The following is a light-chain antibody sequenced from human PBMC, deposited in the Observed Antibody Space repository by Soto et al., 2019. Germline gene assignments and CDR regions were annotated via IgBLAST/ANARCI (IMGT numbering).Light chain of an antibody. V-gene: IGKV1-5*01. CDR1: QSISSW. CDR2: DAS. Sequence: DIQMTQSPSTLSASVGDRVTITCRASQSISSWLAWYQQKPGKAPKLLIYDASSLESGIPSRFSGSGSGTEFTLTISSLQPDDFATYYCQQYNSSTWTFGQGTKAEIK. J-gene: IGKJ1*01. CDR3: QQYNSSTWT.